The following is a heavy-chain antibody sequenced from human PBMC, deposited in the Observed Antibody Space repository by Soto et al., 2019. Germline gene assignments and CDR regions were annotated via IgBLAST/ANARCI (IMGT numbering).Heavy chain of an antibody. CDR2: IKSKTDGGKT. D-gene: IGHD2-8*01. Sequence: EVQLVESGGGLVKPGGSLRLSCAASGFTFTNAWINWVRQAPGKGLEWVGRIKSKTDGGKTDYAEPVKGRFAISRDDSNNMVYLQMNSLKIEDTAVYYCTTDSYSTIIMVRFDYWGHGTLVTVSS. V-gene: IGHV3-15*07. J-gene: IGHJ4*01. CDR1: GFTFTNAW. CDR3: TTDSYSTIIMVRFDY.